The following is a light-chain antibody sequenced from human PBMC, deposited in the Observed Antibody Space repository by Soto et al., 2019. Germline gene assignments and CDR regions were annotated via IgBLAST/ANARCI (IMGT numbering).Light chain of an antibody. CDR2: DAS. CDR3: QQSRDWPLT. Sequence: EIVLTQSPSTLSLSPGERATLSCRASQSVSSNLAWYQQKPGQAPRLLIYDASNRATGIPVRFSGSGSGTDFTLTISSLEPEDFAVSYCQQSRDWPLTFGGGTKVDIK. CDR1: QSVSSN. V-gene: IGKV3-11*01. J-gene: IGKJ4*01.